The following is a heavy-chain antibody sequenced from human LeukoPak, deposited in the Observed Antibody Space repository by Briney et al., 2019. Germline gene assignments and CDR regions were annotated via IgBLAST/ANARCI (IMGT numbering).Heavy chain of an antibody. CDR1: SGSISSLSYY. CDR3: ARGGVGPTTNWFDP. J-gene: IGHJ5*02. CDR2: IYHTGST. D-gene: IGHD1-26*01. Sequence: SETLSLTCTASSGSISSLSYYWGWIRQPPGKGLEWIGYIYHTGSTYYHPSLASRVTISVDRSKNQFSLRLTSVTAADTAVFYCARGGVGPTTNWFDPWGQGTLVTVSS. V-gene: IGHV4-30-2*01.